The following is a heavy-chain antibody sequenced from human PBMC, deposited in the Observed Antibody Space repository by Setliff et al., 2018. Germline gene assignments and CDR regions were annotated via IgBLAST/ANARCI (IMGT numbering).Heavy chain of an antibody. V-gene: IGHV3-11*06. CDR2: ISLSSSYI. J-gene: IGHJ6*03. CDR3: ARVGGPLWYLDYMDV. CDR1: GFTFSDYY. D-gene: IGHD3-10*01. Sequence: GSLRLSCAASGFTFSDYYMSWIRQAPGKGLEWVSYISLSSSYIYYADSVEGRFTISRDNAKNSLYLQMNSLRAEDTAVYYCARVGGPLWYLDYMDVWGKGTTVTVSS.